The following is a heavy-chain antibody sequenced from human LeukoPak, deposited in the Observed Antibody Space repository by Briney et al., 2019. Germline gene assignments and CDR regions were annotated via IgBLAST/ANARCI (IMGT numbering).Heavy chain of an antibody. CDR3: ARDVDRRYDP. CDR2: MNQDGNEK. CDR1: GFTFSRYS. V-gene: IGHV3-7*01. Sequence: QTGGSLRLSCAASGFTFSRYSMNWVRQGPGKGLEWVANMNQDGNEKRYVDSVKGRFTISRDNAKNLLFLQMNNMRVEDTGVYYCARDVDRRYDPWGQGILVTVSS. D-gene: IGHD3-9*01. J-gene: IGHJ5*02.